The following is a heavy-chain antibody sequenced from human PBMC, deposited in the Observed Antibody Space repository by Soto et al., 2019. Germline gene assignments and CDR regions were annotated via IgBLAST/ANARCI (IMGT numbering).Heavy chain of an antibody. V-gene: IGHV1-69*06. J-gene: IGHJ6*02. CDR1: GGTFSSYA. Sequence: KVSCKASGGTFSSYAISWVRQAPGQGLEWMGGIIPIFGTANYAQKFQGRVTITADTSISTASMELTRLTSDDTAIYYCARGDSTDCSNGVCSFFYNHDMDVWGQGPTVTVSS. D-gene: IGHD2-8*01. CDR3: ARGDSTDCSNGVCSFFYNHDMDV. CDR2: IIPIFGTA.